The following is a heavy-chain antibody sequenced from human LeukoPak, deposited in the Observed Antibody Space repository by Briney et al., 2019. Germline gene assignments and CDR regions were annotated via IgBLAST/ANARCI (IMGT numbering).Heavy chain of an antibody. J-gene: IGHJ4*02. CDR2: ISSDGSNK. V-gene: IGHV3-30-3*01. CDR1: GFTFSSFW. Sequence: PGGSLRLSCAASGFTFSSFWMHWARQAPGKGLEWVAVISSDGSNKYTADSVKGRFTISRDNSKNTLYLQMNSLRAEDTAVYYCSKGQWLVEQTFDYWGQGTLVTVSS. CDR3: SKGQWLVEQTFDY. D-gene: IGHD6-19*01.